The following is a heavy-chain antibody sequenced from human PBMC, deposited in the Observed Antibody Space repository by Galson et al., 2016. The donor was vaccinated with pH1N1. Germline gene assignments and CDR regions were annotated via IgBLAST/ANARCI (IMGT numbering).Heavy chain of an antibody. V-gene: IGHV4-39*07. CDR3: AGEGGANYHESKY. J-gene: IGHJ4*02. D-gene: IGHD3-22*01. Sequence: ETLSLTCSVSGDSITSSSYSWGWIRQPPRKALEYIGSIYYTGTTYYNPSLESRVTMSVDTSKNQFSLKVTSVTAADTAIYYCAGEGGANYHESKYWGQGTLVTVSS. CDR2: IYYTGTT. CDR1: GDSITSSSYS.